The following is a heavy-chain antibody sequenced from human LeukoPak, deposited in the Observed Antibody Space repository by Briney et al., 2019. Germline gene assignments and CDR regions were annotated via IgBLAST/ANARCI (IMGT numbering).Heavy chain of an antibody. Sequence: GGSLRLSCAAPRFTFSTYSMNWVRQAPGRGLEWVSYISSTSTNIYYKDSVKGRFTISRDNAKNSLYLHMTSLRAEDTAVYYCVRNDGDDAFDIWGQGTMVTVSS. J-gene: IGHJ3*02. CDR3: VRNDGDDAFDI. D-gene: IGHD4-17*01. V-gene: IGHV3-48*01. CDR2: ISSTSTNI. CDR1: RFTFSTYS.